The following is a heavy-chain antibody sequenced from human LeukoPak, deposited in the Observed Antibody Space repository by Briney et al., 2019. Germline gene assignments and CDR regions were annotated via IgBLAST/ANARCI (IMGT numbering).Heavy chain of an antibody. J-gene: IGHJ4*02. D-gene: IGHD6-19*01. Sequence: QPGGSLRRSCAASGFTFSSYAMSWVRQAPGKGLEWVSSISGSGGSTYYADSVKGRFTISRDNSKNTLFLQMNSLRAEDTALYYCAKRAVPGNAFFDNWGQGNLVTVSS. CDR1: GFTFSSYA. V-gene: IGHV3-23*01. CDR3: AKRAVPGNAFFDN. CDR2: ISGSGGST.